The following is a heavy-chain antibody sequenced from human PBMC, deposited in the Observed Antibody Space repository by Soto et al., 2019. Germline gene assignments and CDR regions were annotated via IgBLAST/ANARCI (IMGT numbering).Heavy chain of an antibody. D-gene: IGHD1-1*01. CDR3: AKDGGHGARTHICGMDV. Sequence: QPQLVQSGVELKKPGASVRVSCKASGYPFTKFGINWVRQAPGQGLEWMGWISGHSGGTKYGPNFRDSLTIVTDTSSKTAYMELRSLRSGDTAVYYCAKDGGHGARTHICGMDVWGQGTTVTVSS. J-gene: IGHJ6*02. V-gene: IGHV1-18*01. CDR2: ISGHSGGT. CDR1: GYPFTKFG.